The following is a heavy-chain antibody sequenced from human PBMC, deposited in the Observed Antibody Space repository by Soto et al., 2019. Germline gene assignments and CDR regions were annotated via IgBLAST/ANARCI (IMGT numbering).Heavy chain of an antibody. CDR1: GYTFTSYG. Sequence: ASVKVSCKASGYTFTSYGISWVRQAPGQGLEWMGWISAYNGNTNYAQKLQGRVTMTTDTSTSTAYMELRSLRSDDTAVYYCTRERVVTVPLDYWGQGTLVTVYS. CDR3: TRERVVTVPLDY. D-gene: IGHD3-3*01. V-gene: IGHV1-18*04. CDR2: ISAYNGNT. J-gene: IGHJ4*02.